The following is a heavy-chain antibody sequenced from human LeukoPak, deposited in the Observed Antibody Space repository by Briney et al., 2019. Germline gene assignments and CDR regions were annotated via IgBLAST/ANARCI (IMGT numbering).Heavy chain of an antibody. V-gene: IGHV3-48*04. Sequence: GGALRLSCAASRFTFSSYSMNWVRPAPGKGVEWVSYISSSSSTIYYADSVKGRFTISRDNAKNSLYLQMNSLRAEDTAVYYCARDRGSPSSWYANSFWFDPWGQGTLVTVSS. CDR1: RFTFSSYS. CDR2: ISSSSSTI. J-gene: IGHJ5*02. CDR3: ARDRGSPSSWYANSFWFDP. D-gene: IGHD6-13*01.